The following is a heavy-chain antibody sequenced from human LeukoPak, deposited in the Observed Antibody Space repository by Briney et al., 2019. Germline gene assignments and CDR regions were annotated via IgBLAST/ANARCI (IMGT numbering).Heavy chain of an antibody. CDR3: ASHYYYDTFTYYERAPG. CDR2: ISAYNGNT. CDR1: GYTFTSYG. V-gene: IGHV1-18*01. Sequence: GASVKVSCKASGYTFTSYGISWVRQAPGQGLEWMGWISAYNGNTNYAQKLQGRVTMTTDTSTSTAYMELRSLRSEDTALYYCASHYYYDTFTYYERAPGWGQGTLVTVSS. J-gene: IGHJ4*02. D-gene: IGHD3-22*01.